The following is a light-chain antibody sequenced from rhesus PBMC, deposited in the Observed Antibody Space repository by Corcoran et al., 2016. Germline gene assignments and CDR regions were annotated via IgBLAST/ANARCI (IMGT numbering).Light chain of an antibody. CDR2: DAS. V-gene: IGKV1-25*01. Sequence: DIQLTQSPSSLSASVGDRVTITCRASQDITDDLVWYQQKPGETPKLLINDASTLQSGIPSRFSGSGSGTDFTLTNSRLQSEDFATYYCQHYNSIPLTFGGGTKVEI. CDR1: QDITDD. J-gene: IGKJ4*01. CDR3: QHYNSIPLT.